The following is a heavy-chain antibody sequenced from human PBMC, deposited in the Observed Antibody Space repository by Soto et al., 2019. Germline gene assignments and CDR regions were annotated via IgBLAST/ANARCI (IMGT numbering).Heavy chain of an antibody. CDR3: ARDQVPFGESHDNIDY. Sequence: QVQLVESGGGVVQPGRSLRLSCAASGFTFSSYGMHWVRQAPGKGLEWVAGIWYDGSNKYYADSVKGRFTISRDNSKNTLYLQMNSLRAEDTAVYYCARDQVPFGESHDNIDYWGQGTLVTVSS. CDR2: IWYDGSNK. CDR1: GFTFSSYG. J-gene: IGHJ4*02. V-gene: IGHV3-33*01. D-gene: IGHD3-10*01.